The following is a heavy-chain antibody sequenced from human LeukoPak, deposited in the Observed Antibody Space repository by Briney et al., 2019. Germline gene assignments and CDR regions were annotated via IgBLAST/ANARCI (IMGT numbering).Heavy chain of an antibody. Sequence: SETLSLTCTVSGGSISSSSYYCGWIRQPPGKGLEWIGSIYYSGSTYYNPSLKSRVTISVDTSKNQFSLKLSSVTAADTAVYYCASTSHDIFTGYSSSFDYWGQGTLVTVSS. CDR1: GGSISSSSYY. J-gene: IGHJ4*02. CDR2: IYYSGST. D-gene: IGHD3-9*01. V-gene: IGHV4-39*01. CDR3: ASTSHDIFTGYSSSFDY.